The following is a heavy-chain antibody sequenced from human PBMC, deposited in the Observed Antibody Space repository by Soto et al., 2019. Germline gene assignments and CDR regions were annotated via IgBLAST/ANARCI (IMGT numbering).Heavy chain of an antibody. CDR3: AGTVATTLTLGHYFDY. J-gene: IGHJ4*02. CDR2: INHSGST. V-gene: IGHV4-34*01. CDR1: GGSFSGYY. D-gene: IGHD5-12*01. Sequence: SETLSLTCAVYGGSFSGYYWSWIRQPPGKGLEWIGEINHSGSTNYNPSLKSRVTISVDTSKNQFSLKLGSVTAADTAVYYCAGTVATTLTLGHYFDYWGQGTLVTVSS.